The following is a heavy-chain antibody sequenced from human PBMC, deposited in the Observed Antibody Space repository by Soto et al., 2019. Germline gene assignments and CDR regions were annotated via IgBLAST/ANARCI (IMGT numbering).Heavy chain of an antibody. CDR2: ISYDGSNK. V-gene: IGHV3-30*18. CDR3: AKDGGWEMATIVWAFDI. CDR1: GFTFSSYG. J-gene: IGHJ3*02. D-gene: IGHD5-12*01. Sequence: QVQLVESGGGVVQPGRSLRLSCAASGFTFSSYGMHWVRQAPGKGLEWVAVISYDGSNKYYADSVKGRFTISRDNSKNTLYLQMTSLRAEDTAVYYCAKDGGWEMATIVWAFDIWGQGTMVTVSS.